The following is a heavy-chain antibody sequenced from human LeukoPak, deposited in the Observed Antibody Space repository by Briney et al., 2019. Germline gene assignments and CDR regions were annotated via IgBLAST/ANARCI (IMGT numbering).Heavy chain of an antibody. CDR1: GYTFTGYY. J-gene: IGHJ4*02. CDR3: AREAQNYDILTGYPD. V-gene: IGHV1-2*02. Sequence: RASVKVSCKASGYTFTGYYMHWVRQAPGQGLEWVGWINPNSGGTNYAQKSQGRVTMTRDTSISTAYMELSRLRSDDTAVYYCAREAQNYDILTGYPDWGQGTLVTVSS. CDR2: INPNSGGT. D-gene: IGHD3-9*01.